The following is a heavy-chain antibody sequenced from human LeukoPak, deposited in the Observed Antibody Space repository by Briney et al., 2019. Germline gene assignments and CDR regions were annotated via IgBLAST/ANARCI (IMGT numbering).Heavy chain of an antibody. Sequence: GESLKISCKGSGYSFTSYWIGWVRQMSGKGLEWMVIIYSGDSDTRYSPSFQSQVTISADKSISTAYLQWSSLKASDTAMYYCARGGELLYFWASRLWDVWGKGTMVTVSS. CDR2: IYSGDSDT. D-gene: IGHD3-10*01. CDR3: ARGGELLYFWASRLWDV. V-gene: IGHV5-51*01. CDR1: GYSFTSYW. J-gene: IGHJ6*04.